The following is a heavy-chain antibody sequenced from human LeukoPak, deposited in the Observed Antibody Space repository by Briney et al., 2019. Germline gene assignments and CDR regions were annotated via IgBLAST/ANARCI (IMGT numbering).Heavy chain of an antibody. D-gene: IGHD6-19*01. J-gene: IGHJ4*02. V-gene: IGHV3-21*01. CDR2: ISSSSSYI. Sequence: GGSLRLSCAASGFTFSSYSMNWVRQAPGKGLEWVSSISSSSSYIYYADSVKGRFTISRDNAKNSLYLQMNSLRAEDTAVYYCARTSYSSGWGGDYWGQGTLVTVSS. CDR1: GFTFSSYS. CDR3: ARTSYSSGWGGDY.